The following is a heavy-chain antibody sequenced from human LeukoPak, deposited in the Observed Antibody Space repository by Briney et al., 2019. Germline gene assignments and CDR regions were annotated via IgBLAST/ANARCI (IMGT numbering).Heavy chain of an antibody. D-gene: IGHD3/OR15-3a*01. V-gene: IGHV4-31*03. Sequence: PSETLPLTCTVSGGSISSGGYYWSWIRQHPGKGLEWIGYVYYSGSTYYNPSLKSRDTISVDTSKNQFSLKLSSVTAADTAVYYCARGALIGPYDFGAFDIWGQGTMVTVSS. CDR3: ARGALIGPYDFGAFDI. CDR1: GGSISSGGYY. CDR2: VYYSGST. J-gene: IGHJ3*02.